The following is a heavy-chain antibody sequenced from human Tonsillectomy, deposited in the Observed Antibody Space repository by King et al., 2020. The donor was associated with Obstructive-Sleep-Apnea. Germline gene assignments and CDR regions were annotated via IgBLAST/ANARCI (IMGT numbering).Heavy chain of an antibody. V-gene: IGHV4-34*01. Sequence: VQLQQWGAGLLKPSETLSLTCAVYGGPFSGYYWSWIRQPPGKGLEWIGEINHSEDSNYNPSLKSRVTISVDTSKNQFSLKLSSVTAADTAEYYCAPGRTWYYKDGSRPSWGQGTLVTVSS. D-gene: IGHD3-10*01. CDR3: APGRTWYYKDGSRPS. CDR1: GGPFSGYY. CDR2: INHSEDS. J-gene: IGHJ4*02.